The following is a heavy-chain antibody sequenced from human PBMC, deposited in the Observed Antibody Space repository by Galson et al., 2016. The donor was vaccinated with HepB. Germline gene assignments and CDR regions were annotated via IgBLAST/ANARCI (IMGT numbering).Heavy chain of an antibody. D-gene: IGHD2-2*01. Sequence: SETLSLTCAVSGASISDSNWWTWARHVPGKGLEWIGEIYHTGTSNNNPFLSSRFTLSVDKSRNQFSLNLTSVTAADTVVYYCARAAIIPGARMVFDPWGQGILVTVSS. CDR1: GASISDSNW. CDR3: ARAAIIPGARMVFDP. V-gene: IGHV4-4*02. J-gene: IGHJ5*02. CDR2: IYHTGTS.